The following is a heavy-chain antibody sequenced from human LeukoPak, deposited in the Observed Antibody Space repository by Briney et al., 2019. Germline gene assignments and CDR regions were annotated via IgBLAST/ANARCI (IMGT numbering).Heavy chain of an antibody. CDR1: GPTFSSYS. CDR2: INRDGSSQ. V-gene: IGHV3-74*01. CDR3: TRNPGMDV. J-gene: IGHJ6*02. Sequence: RSMRLSCPVAGPTFSSYSIRWVRPVPGNVMVWVSQINRDGSSQTYAASVKGRFTISRDNAKNTPYLQMTSLRTEDTAVYYCTRNPGMDVWGQGTTVTVSS.